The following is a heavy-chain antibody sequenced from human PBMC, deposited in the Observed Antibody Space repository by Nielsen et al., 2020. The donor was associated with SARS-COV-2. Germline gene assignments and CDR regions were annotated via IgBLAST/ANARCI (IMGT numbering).Heavy chain of an antibody. D-gene: IGHD3-22*01. Sequence: GEFLKISCAASGFTFSSYGMHWVRQAPGKGLEWVAVISYDGSNKYYADSVKGRFTISRDNSKNTLYLQMNSLRAEDTAVYYCAKDSPYDSSGACDNWGQGTLVTVSS. V-gene: IGHV3-30*18. J-gene: IGHJ4*02. CDR3: AKDSPYDSSGACDN. CDR2: ISYDGSNK. CDR1: GFTFSSYG.